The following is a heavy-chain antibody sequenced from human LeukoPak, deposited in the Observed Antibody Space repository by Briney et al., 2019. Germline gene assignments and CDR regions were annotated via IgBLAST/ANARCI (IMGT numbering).Heavy chain of an antibody. CDR2: IIPIFGTA. CDR3: ARAYDSSDAFDI. J-gene: IGHJ3*02. Sequence: ASVKVSCKASGGTFSSYAISWVRQAPGQGLEWVGRIIPIFGTANYAQKFQGRVTITADKSTSTAYMELSSLRSEDTAVYYCARAYDSSDAFDIWGQGTMVTVSS. D-gene: IGHD3-22*01. CDR1: GGTFSSYA. V-gene: IGHV1-69*06.